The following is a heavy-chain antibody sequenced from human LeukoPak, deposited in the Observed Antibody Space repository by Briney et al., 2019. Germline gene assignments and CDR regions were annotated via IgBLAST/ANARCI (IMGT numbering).Heavy chain of an antibody. J-gene: IGHJ5*02. Sequence: PSETLSLTCTVSGGSISSYYWSWIRQPPGKGQEWIGYIYYSGSTNYNPSLKSRVTISVDTSKNQFSLKLSSVTAADTAVYYCASFGSGWSRGFDPWGQGTLVTVSS. CDR3: ASFGSGWSRGFDP. V-gene: IGHV4-59*01. CDR2: IYYSGST. CDR1: GGSISSYY. D-gene: IGHD6-19*01.